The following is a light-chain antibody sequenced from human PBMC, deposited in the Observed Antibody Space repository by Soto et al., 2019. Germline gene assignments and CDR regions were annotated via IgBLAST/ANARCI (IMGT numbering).Light chain of an antibody. J-gene: IGKJ5*01. Sequence: DLKMTPSPSSLSASFGDSVTITCXASQSISSYLNWFQQKPGKAPKLLIYAASSLQSGVPSRFSGSGSGTDFTLTVSSLQPEDFVTYYCQQGYSTPITFGQGTRLEIK. CDR3: QQGYSTPIT. V-gene: IGKV1-39*01. CDR1: QSISSY. CDR2: AAS.